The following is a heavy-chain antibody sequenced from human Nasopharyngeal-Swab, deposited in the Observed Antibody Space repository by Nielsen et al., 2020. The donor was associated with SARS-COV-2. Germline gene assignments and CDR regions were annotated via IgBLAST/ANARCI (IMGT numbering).Heavy chain of an antibody. V-gene: IGHV3-48*01. CDR3: ARVLDYYDSSGYDTWDVFAL. D-gene: IGHD3-22*01. Sequence: GESLKISCAASGFTFSSYSMNWVRQAPGKGLEWVSYISSSSSTIYYADSVKGRFTISRDNAKNSLYLLMNSLRAEDTAVYYCARVLDYYDSSGYDTWDVFALWGQGTMVTVSS. J-gene: IGHJ3*01. CDR2: ISSSSSTI. CDR1: GFTFSSYS.